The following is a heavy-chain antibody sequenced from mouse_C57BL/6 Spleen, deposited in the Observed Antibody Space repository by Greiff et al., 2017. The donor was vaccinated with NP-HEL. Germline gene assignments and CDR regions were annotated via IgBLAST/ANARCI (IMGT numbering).Heavy chain of an antibody. CDR1: GFSLTSYG. Sequence: QVQLKESGPGLVQPSQSLSITCTVSGFSLTSYGVHWVRQSPGKGLEWLGVIWSGGSTDYNAAFISRLSISKDNSTSQVFFKMNSLQADDTAIYYCARTYGNYGAMDYWGQGTSVTVSS. CDR2: IWSGGST. J-gene: IGHJ4*01. CDR3: ARTYGNYGAMDY. D-gene: IGHD2-1*01. V-gene: IGHV2-2*01.